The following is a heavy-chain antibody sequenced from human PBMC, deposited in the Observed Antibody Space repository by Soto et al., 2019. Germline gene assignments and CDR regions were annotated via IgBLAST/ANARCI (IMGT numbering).Heavy chain of an antibody. J-gene: IGHJ4*02. CDR2: IYYSVTT. Sequence: PSETLSLTCTVSGGSISSGGYYWSWIRQHPGKGLEWIGYIYYSVTTYYNPSLKSRVTIPVDTSKNQFSLKLSSVTAADTAVYYCARDKITGLFDYWGQGTLVTVSS. CDR1: GGSISSGGYY. D-gene: IGHD2-8*02. V-gene: IGHV4-31*03. CDR3: ARDKITGLFDY.